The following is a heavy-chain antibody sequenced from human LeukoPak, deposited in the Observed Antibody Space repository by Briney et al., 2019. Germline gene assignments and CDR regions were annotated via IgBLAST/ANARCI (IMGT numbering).Heavy chain of an antibody. CDR3: ARPWFGEPTDAFDI. CDR1: GYTFTGYY. J-gene: IGHJ3*02. V-gene: IGHV1-2*02. Sequence: ASVKVSCKASGYTFTGYYMHWVRQAPGHGLEWMGWINPNSGGTNYAQKFQGRVTMTRDTSISTAYMELSRLRSDDTAVYYCARPWFGEPTDAFDIWGQGTMVTVSS. D-gene: IGHD3-10*01. CDR2: INPNSGGT.